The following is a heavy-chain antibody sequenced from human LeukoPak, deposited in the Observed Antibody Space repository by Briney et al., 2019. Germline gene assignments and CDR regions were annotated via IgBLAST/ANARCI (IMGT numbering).Heavy chain of an antibody. CDR2: ISGSGGST. D-gene: IGHD3-16*02. V-gene: IGHV3-23*01. J-gene: IGHJ4*02. Sequence: QAGGSLRLSCAASGFTFSSYAMSWVRQAPGKGLKWVSAISGSGGSTYYADSVKGRFTISRDNSKNTLYLQMNSLRAEDTAVYYCARGFADFVWGSYPSSYWGQGILVTVSS. CDR1: GFTFSSYA. CDR3: ARGFADFVWGSYPSSY.